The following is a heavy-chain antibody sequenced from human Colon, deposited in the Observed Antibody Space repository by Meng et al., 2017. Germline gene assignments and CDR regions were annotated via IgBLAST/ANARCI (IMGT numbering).Heavy chain of an antibody. CDR1: GGSFSGFY. V-gene: IGHV4-34*02. CDR2: IDHFGIS. Sequence: QVQIQQGGAGLLKPSVTLSLTCAVSGGSFSGFYWSWIRQPPGKGLEWIGEIDHFGISNYNSSLKGRLTMSVDTSKKQISLTLTSVTAADTAVYYCATGLRHGDWFDPWGPGTLVTVSS. D-gene: IGHD4-17*01. J-gene: IGHJ5*02. CDR3: ATGLRHGDWFDP.